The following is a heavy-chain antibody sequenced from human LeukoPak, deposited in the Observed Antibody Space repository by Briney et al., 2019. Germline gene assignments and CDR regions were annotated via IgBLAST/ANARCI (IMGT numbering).Heavy chain of an antibody. V-gene: IGHV3-23*01. D-gene: IGHD6-13*01. J-gene: IGHJ4*02. Sequence: GGSLRLSCAASGFTFSSYAMSWVRQAPGKGLEWVSAISGSGGSTYYADSVKGRFTISRDNAKNSLYLQMNSLRAEDTAVYYCARDLSQQLVKGSFDYWGQGTLVTVSS. CDR1: GFTFSSYA. CDR3: ARDLSQQLVKGSFDY. CDR2: ISGSGGST.